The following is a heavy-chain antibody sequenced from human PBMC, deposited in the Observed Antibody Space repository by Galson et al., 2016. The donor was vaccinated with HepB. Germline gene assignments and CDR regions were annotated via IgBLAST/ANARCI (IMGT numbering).Heavy chain of an antibody. CDR1: GFTFSSYA. D-gene: IGHD3-9*01. J-gene: IGHJ4*02. Sequence: SLRLSCAASGFTFSSYAMSWVRQAPGKGLEWVSVSSGRGSTTYYADSVKGRFTISRDNSKKTLYLQMNLLRAEDTAVYYCAKNLVLRYFDSLLGYFDYWGQGTQVAVSS. CDR3: AKNLVLRYFDSLLGYFDY. CDR2: SSGRGSTT. V-gene: IGHV3-23*01.